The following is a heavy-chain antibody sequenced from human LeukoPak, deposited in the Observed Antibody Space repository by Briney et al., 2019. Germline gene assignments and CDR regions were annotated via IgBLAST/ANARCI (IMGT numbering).Heavy chain of an antibody. CDR1: GYTFTSYG. J-gene: IGHJ4*02. V-gene: IGHV1-18*01. D-gene: IGHD6-19*01. CDR3: VREVAVAGYFDY. CDR2: IRAYNGNT. Sequence: ASVKVSCKSSGYTFTSYGISWVRQAPGQGLEWMGWIRAYNGNTNYAQKLQSRVTMTTDTSTSTAYMELRSLRSDDTAVYYCVREVAVAGYFDYWGQGTLVTVSS.